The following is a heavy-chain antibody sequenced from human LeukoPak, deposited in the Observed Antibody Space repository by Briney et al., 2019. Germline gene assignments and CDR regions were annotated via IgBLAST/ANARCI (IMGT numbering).Heavy chain of an antibody. J-gene: IGHJ4*02. CDR1: GGTFSSYA. Sequence: ASVKVSCKASGGTFSSYAISWVRQAPGQGLEWMGGIIPIFGTANYAQKFQSRVTITADKSTSTAYMELSSLRSEDTAVYYCARHSGRYYFDYWGQGTLVTVSS. CDR3: ARHSGRYYFDY. D-gene: IGHD5-12*01. V-gene: IGHV1-69*06. CDR2: IIPIFGTA.